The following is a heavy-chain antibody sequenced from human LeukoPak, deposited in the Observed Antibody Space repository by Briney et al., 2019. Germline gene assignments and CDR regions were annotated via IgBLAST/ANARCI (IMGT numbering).Heavy chain of an antibody. CDR1: GFTFSSSA. CDR3: PKEGGTGTRFDY. Sequence: GGSLRLSXAASGFTFSSSAMSWVSQAPGKGLYWVSAISGSGTGTYYADSVKGRFTISRDNSKNTLYLQMNSLRAEDTAVYYCPKEGGTGTRFDYWGQGTLVTVSS. J-gene: IGHJ4*02. CDR2: ISGSGTGT. V-gene: IGHV3-23*01. D-gene: IGHD1-7*01.